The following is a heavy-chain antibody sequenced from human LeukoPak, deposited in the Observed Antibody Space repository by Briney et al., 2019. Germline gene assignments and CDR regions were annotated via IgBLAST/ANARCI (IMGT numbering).Heavy chain of an antibody. J-gene: IGHJ4*02. V-gene: IGHV4-38-2*02. CDR3: ARDFTDTTGPTY. Sequence: PSETLSLTCTVSGYSISSGYYWGWIRQPPGKGLEWIGCIHHSGTTHYNPSLKSRVTISVDTSKNQFSLKLSSVTAADTAVFYCARDFTDTTGPTYWGQGALVTVPS. D-gene: IGHD1-14*01. CDR2: IHHSGTT. CDR1: GYSISSGYY.